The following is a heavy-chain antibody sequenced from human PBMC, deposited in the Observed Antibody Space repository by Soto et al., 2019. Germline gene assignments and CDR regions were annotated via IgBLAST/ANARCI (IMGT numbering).Heavy chain of an antibody. V-gene: IGHV3-15*07. CDR2: IKSKTDGGTT. Sequence: GGSLRLSCAASGFTFSNAWMNWVRQAPGKGLEWVGRIKSKTDGGTTDYAAHVKGRVTTSRDDSKNTLYLQMNSLKTEDTAVYYCTTDGGGYDILTGYYNTDYWGQGTLVTVSS. J-gene: IGHJ4*02. CDR3: TTDGGGYDILTGYYNTDY. D-gene: IGHD3-9*01. CDR1: GFTFSNAW.